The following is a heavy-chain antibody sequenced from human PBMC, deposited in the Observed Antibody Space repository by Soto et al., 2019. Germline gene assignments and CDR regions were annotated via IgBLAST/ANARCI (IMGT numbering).Heavy chain of an antibody. CDR3: ARDPGVERSSSGELVDY. CDR2: IIPIFGTA. J-gene: IGHJ4*02. CDR1: GGTFSSYA. V-gene: IGHV1-69*13. Sequence: SVKVSCKASGGTFSSYAISWVRQAPGQGLEWMGGIIPIFGTANYAQKFQGRVTITADESTSTAYMELSSLRSEDTAVYYCARDPGVERSSSGELVDYWGQGTLVTVSS. D-gene: IGHD6-6*01.